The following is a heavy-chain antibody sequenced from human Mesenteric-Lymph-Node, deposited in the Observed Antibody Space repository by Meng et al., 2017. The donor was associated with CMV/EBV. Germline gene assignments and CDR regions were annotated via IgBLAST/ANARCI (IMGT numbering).Heavy chain of an antibody. CDR1: GFIFIDYY. CDR3: ARVSLESGYALFDY. Sequence: ASGFIFIDYYMTCVRQAPVKGLECVASTSISGGIIYYPDSVKGRFTVSRDNAKNSLYLQLSSLRVEDTAVYYCARVSLESGYALFDYWGQGTLVTVSS. D-gene: IGHD3-3*01. V-gene: IGHV3-11*04. J-gene: IGHJ4*02. CDR2: TSISGGII.